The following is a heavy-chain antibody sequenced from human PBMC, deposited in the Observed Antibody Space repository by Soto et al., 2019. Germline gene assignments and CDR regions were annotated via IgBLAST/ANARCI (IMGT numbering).Heavy chain of an antibody. CDR1: GASISSGGYS. CDR3: ARDTKVTDAFDI. CDR2: LYHSGST. D-gene: IGHD4-17*01. V-gene: IGHV4-30-2*01. J-gene: IGHJ3*02. Sequence: PSETLSLTCSVSGASISSGGYSWTWIRHPPGKGLEWIGYLYHSGSTYYNPSLKSRVTISVDKSKNQFSLKLSSVTAADTAVYYCARDTKVTDAFDIWGQGTMVTVSS.